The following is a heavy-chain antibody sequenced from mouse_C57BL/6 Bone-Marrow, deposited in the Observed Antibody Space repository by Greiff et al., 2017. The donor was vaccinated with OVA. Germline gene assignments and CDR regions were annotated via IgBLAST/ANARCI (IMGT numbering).Heavy chain of an antibody. CDR1: GYTFTSYW. CDR3: AREGDGYDRAWFAY. V-gene: IGHV1-72*01. CDR2: IDPNSGGT. Sequence: QVQLQQPGAELVKPGASVKLSCKASGYTFTSYWMHWVKQRPGRVLEWIGRIDPNSGGTKYNEKFKSKATLTVDKPSSTAYMQLSSLTSEDSAVYYCAREGDGYDRAWFAYWGQGTLVTVSA. D-gene: IGHD2-2*01. J-gene: IGHJ3*01.